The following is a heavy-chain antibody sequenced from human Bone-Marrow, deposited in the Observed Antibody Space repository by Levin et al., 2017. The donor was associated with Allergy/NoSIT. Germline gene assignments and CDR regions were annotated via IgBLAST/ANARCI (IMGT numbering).Heavy chain of an antibody. Sequence: SETLSLTCTVSGGSISSYYWSWIRQPPGKGLEWIGFIYYSGSTNYNPSLKSRVTMSVDTSKNHFSLKLSSLTAADTAVYYCAREKAPAGSGSNPVYGMDVWGQGTTVIVSS. CDR1: GGSISSYY. CDR3: AREKAPAGSGSNPVYGMDV. V-gene: IGHV4-59*01. CDR2: IYYSGST. J-gene: IGHJ6*02. D-gene: IGHD1-26*01.